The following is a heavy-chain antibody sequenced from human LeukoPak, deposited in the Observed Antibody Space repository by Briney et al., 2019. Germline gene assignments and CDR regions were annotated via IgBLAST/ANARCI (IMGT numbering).Heavy chain of an antibody. J-gene: IGHJ5*02. V-gene: IGHV4-61*02. Sequence: SETLSLTCTVSGGSLSSGNYYWSWIRQPAGTGLEWIGRIYTSGSTNYNPSLKSRVTISVDTSKNQFSLKLSSVTAADTAVYYCARGYCSSTSCFFDPWGQGTLVTVSS. CDR2: IYTSGST. CDR3: ARGYCSSTSCFFDP. CDR1: GGSLSSGNYY. D-gene: IGHD2-2*01.